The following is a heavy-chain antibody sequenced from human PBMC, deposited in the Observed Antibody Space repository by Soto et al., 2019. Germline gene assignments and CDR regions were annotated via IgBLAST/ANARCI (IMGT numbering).Heavy chain of an antibody. D-gene: IGHD2-21*02. CDR1: GFTFSSYG. V-gene: IGHV3-30*18. J-gene: IGHJ4*02. Sequence: GGSLRLSCAASGFTFSSYGMHWVRQAPGKGLEWVAVISYDGSNKYYADSVKGRFTISRDNSKNTLYLQMNSLRAEDTAVYYCAKDLVKGAYCGGDCYSGIDYWGQGTLVTVSS. CDR3: AKDLVKGAYCGGDCYSGIDY. CDR2: ISYDGSNK.